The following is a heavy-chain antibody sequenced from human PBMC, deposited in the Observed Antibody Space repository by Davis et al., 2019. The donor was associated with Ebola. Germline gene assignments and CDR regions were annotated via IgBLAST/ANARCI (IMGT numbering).Heavy chain of an antibody. CDR2: IYAGDSDT. J-gene: IGHJ4*02. Sequence: KVSCKGSGYSFTSYWIAWVRQTPVKGLEWMGIIYAGDSDTRYSPSFEGQVTISVDRSITTAYLQWRSLRASDTAIYYCARQESLYGSSDYWGQGTLVTVSS. D-gene: IGHD3-22*01. CDR1: GYSFTSYW. V-gene: IGHV5-51*01. CDR3: ARQESLYGSSDY.